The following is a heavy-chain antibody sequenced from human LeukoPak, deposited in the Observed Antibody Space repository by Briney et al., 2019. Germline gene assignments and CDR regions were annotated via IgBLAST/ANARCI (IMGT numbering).Heavy chain of an antibody. CDR1: GFTFSSYS. J-gene: IGHJ6*04. Sequence: GGSLRLSCAASGFTFSSYSVNWVRQAPGKGLEWVSSISSSGSYKYYADSVKGRFTISRDNAKNSLYLQMNSLRAEDTAVYYCASSTYYDFWSGYSMDVWGKGTTVTVSS. D-gene: IGHD3-3*01. CDR2: ISSSGSYK. CDR3: ASSTYYDFWSGYSMDV. V-gene: IGHV3-21*01.